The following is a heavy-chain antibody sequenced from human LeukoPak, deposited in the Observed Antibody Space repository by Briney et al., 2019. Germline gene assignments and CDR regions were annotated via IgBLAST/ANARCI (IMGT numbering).Heavy chain of an antibody. CDR2: ISYDGGNK. D-gene: IGHD1-26*01. CDR1: GFTFNNYA. Sequence: GGSLRLSCAASGFTFNNYAIHWVRQAPGKGLEWVAIISYDGGNKYYADSVKGRFTISRDNSKNTLYLQMNSLRAEDTSVYYCARDGIVGSPLFKFDYWGQGTLVTVSS. J-gene: IGHJ4*02. CDR3: ARDGIVGSPLFKFDY. V-gene: IGHV3-30-3*01.